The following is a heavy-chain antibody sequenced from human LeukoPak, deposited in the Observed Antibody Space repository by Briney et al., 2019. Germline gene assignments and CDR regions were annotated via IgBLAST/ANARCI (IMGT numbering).Heavy chain of an antibody. J-gene: IGHJ4*02. V-gene: IGHV3-30*18. CDR2: ISYDGSNK. Sequence: GGSLRLSCAASGFTFSSYGMHWVRQAPGKGLEWVAVISYDGSNKYYADSVKGRFTISRDNSKNTLYLQMNSLRAEDTAVYYCAKDKVGIVDYWGQGTLVTVSS. CDR3: AKDKVGIVDY. CDR1: GFTFSSYG. D-gene: IGHD2-21*01.